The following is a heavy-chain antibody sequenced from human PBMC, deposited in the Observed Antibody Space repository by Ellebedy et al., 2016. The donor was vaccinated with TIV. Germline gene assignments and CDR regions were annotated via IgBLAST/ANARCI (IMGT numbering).Heavy chain of an antibody. D-gene: IGHD1-26*01. CDR1: GGSISSYY. CDR3: ARCVGATPHFDY. V-gene: IGHV4-59*08. CDR2: IYYSGST. J-gene: IGHJ4*02. Sequence: SETLSLTCTVSGGSISSYYWSWIRQPPGKGLEWIGYIYYSGSTNYNPSLKSRVTISVDTSKNQFSLKLSSVTAADTAVYYCARCVGATPHFDYWGQGTLVTVSS.